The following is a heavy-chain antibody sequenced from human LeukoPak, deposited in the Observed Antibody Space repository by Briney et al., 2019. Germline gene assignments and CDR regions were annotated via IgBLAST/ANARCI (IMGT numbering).Heavy chain of an antibody. CDR1: GFSFRDYE. CDR2: ISITSNTI. D-gene: IGHD5-24*01. J-gene: IGHJ4*02. CDR3: ARGGLDAYDY. Sequence: PGGSLRLSCAASGFSFRDYEMNWVRQAPGKGLDWVSYISITSNTIHYADSVKGRFTISRGNTKNSLYLQMTRLRADDTAIYYCARGGLDAYDYWGQGTLVTVSS. V-gene: IGHV3-48*03.